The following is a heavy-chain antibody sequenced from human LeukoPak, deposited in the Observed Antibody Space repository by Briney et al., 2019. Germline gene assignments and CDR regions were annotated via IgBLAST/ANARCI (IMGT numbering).Heavy chain of an antibody. V-gene: IGHV1-8*03. D-gene: IGHD2-15*01. J-gene: IGHJ6*03. Sequence: GASVKVSCKASGYTFTSYDINWVRQATGQGLEWMGWMNPNSGNTGYAQKFQGRVTITRNTSISTAYMELSSLRSEDTAVYYCARVSAQLGYCSGGSCYYYYYMDVWGKGTTVTVSS. CDR2: MNPNSGNT. CDR3: ARVSAQLGYCSGGSCYYYYYMDV. CDR1: GYTFTSYD.